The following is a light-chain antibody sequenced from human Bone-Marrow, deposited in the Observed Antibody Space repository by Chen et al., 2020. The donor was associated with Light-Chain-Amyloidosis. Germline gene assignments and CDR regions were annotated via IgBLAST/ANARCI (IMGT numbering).Light chain of an antibody. J-gene: IGLJ1*01. CDR3: SSYTITNTLV. CDR2: EVT. CDR1: SSDVGGDNH. Sequence: QSALTQPASVSGSPGQSITISCTGTSSDVGGDNHVSWYQQHPDKAPKLMIYEVTNRPSWVPVRFSGSKSDNTASLTISGLQTEDEADYCCSSYTITNTLVFGSGTRVTVL. V-gene: IGLV2-14*01.